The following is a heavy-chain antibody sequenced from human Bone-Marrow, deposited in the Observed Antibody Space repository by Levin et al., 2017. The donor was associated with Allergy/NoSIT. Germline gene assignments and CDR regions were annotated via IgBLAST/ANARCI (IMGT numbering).Heavy chain of an antibody. J-gene: IGHJ3*02. V-gene: IGHV4-39*02. CDR1: GGSISSTSHY. CDR3: ARDTGDWNAFDI. Sequence: SETLSLTCTLSGGSISSTSHYWGWIRQPPEKGLEWIGSIFYSGSPYYNPSLKSRVTISVDTSKNQFSLKLSSVTAADTAVYYCARDTGDWNAFDIWGQGTMVTVSS. D-gene: IGHD2-21*02. CDR2: IFYSGSP.